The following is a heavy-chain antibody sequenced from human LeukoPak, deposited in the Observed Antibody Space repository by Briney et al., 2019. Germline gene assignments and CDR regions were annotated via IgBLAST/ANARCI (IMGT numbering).Heavy chain of an antibody. CDR2: INPSGGST. CDR1: GYTFTSYY. CDR3: ARAVVPAAPFDY. Sequence: ASVKVSCKASGYTFTSYYMHWVRQPPGQGLDWMGIINPSGGSTSYAQKFQGRVTMTRDMSTSTVYMELSSLRSEDTAVYYCARAVVPAAPFDYWGQGTLVTVSS. J-gene: IGHJ4*02. V-gene: IGHV1-46*01. D-gene: IGHD2-2*01.